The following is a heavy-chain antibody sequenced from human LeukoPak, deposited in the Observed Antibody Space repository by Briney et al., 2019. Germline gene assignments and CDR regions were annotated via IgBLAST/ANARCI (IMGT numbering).Heavy chain of an antibody. CDR1: GYTFTRYS. D-gene: IGHD6-6*01. CDR3: ARTPSIAARPPGFDY. V-gene: IGHV1-2*02. CDR2: INPNSGGT. J-gene: IGHJ4*02. Sequence: ASVKVSCKASGYTFTRYSVNWVRQAPGQGLEWMGWINPNSGGTNYAQKFQGRVTMTRDTSISTAYTELSRLRSDDTAVYYCARTPSIAARPPGFDYWGQGTLVTVSS.